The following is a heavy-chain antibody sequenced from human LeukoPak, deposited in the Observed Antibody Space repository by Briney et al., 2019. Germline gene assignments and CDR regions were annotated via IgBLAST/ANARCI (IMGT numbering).Heavy chain of an antibody. J-gene: IGHJ3*02. V-gene: IGHV3-21*01. CDR2: ISSRSRYI. CDR1: GFTFSSYS. Sequence: GGSLRLSCAASGFTFSSYSMNWVRQAPGKGLEGVSSISSRSRYIYYADSVKGRFTISKDNATNSLYLQMTSLRAEDTAVYYRARDARYYYDFWSGYYTDDAFHICGQGTMLTVSS. D-gene: IGHD3-3*01. CDR3: ARDARYYYDFWSGYYTDDAFHI.